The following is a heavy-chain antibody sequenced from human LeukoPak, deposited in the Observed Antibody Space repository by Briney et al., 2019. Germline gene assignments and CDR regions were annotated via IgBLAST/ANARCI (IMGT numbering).Heavy chain of an antibody. CDR1: GFAFSNYW. Sequence: GGSLRLSCVASGFAFSNYWMSWARRAPGKGLEWVANIKGDESEKYYVDSVKGRFTISRDNAKNSLYLQMNSLRAEDTAVYYCVREARSRSGMDVWGQGTTVTVSS. V-gene: IGHV3-7*01. J-gene: IGHJ6*02. CDR2: IKGDESEK. CDR3: VREARSRSGMDV.